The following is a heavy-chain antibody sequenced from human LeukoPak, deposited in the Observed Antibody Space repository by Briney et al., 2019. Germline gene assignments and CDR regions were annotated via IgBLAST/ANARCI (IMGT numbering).Heavy chain of an antibody. J-gene: IGHJ5*02. CDR2: INWNGGST. CDR3: TGGYCSGGSCYSGWFDP. Sequence: GSLRLSCAASGFTFDDYGMSWVRQAPGKGLEWVSGINWNGGSTGYADSVKGRFTISRDNAKNSLYLQMNSLRAEDTALYYCTGGYCSGGSCYSGWFDPWGQGTLVTVSS. V-gene: IGHV3-20*04. CDR1: GFTFDDYG. D-gene: IGHD2-15*01.